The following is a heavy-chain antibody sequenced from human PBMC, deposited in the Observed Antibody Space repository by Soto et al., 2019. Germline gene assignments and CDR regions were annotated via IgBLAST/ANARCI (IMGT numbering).Heavy chain of an antibody. CDR3: ARGGSVRGVIIMNYYYGMDV. CDR1: GGTFSIYS. D-gene: IGHD3-10*01. V-gene: IGHV1-69*13. CDR2: IIPIFGTA. J-gene: IGHJ6*02. Sequence: SVKVSCKASGGTFSIYSISWVRQAPGQGLEWMGGIIPIFGTANYAQKFQGRVTITADESTSTAYMELSSLRSEDTAVYYCARGGSVRGVIIMNYYYGMDVWGQGTTVTVSS.